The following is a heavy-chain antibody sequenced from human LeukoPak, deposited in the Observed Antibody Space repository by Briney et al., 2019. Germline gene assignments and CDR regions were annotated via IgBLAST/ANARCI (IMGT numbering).Heavy chain of an antibody. Sequence: PGGALILSCAASGFTFSYALMSWVRRAPGKGLVLVSRINSDGSNTRYAGSVKGRFNISRDDSKNTLYVQMNSLRAEDTAVYYCAKGGDCSSTSCSDFDYWGQGTLVTVSS. J-gene: IGHJ4*02. D-gene: IGHD2-2*01. CDR2: INSDGSNT. V-gene: IGHV3-74*01. CDR1: GFTFSYAL. CDR3: AKGGDCSSTSCSDFDY.